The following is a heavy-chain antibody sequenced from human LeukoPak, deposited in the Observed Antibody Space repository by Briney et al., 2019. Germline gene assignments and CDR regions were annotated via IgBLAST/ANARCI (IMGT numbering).Heavy chain of an antibody. CDR3: AKTQYYYDSSGYYGY. J-gene: IGHJ4*02. D-gene: IGHD3-22*01. Sequence: GGSLRLSCAASGFTFGSYAMSWVRQAPGKGLEWVSAISGSGGSTYYADSVRGRFTISRDNSKNTLYLQMNSLRAEDTAVYYCAKTQYYYDSSGYYGYWGQGTLVTVSS. CDR2: ISGSGGST. CDR1: GFTFGSYA. V-gene: IGHV3-23*01.